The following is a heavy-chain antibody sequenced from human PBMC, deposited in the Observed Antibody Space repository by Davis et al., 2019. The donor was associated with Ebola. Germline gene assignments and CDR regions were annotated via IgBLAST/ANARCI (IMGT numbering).Heavy chain of an antibody. CDR1: GYTFTSYA. CDR2: INGGNGNT. J-gene: IGHJ4*02. Sequence: ASVKVSCKASGYTFTSYAMHWVRQAPGQRLEWMGWINGGNGNTRYAQKFQGRVTITRDTSASTAYMELSSLRSEDTAVYYCARIRATIGFFDYWGQGTLVTVSS. V-gene: IGHV1-3*01. D-gene: IGHD5-12*01. CDR3: ARIRATIGFFDY.